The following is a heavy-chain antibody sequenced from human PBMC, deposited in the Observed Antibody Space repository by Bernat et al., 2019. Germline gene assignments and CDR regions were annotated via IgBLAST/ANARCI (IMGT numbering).Heavy chain of an antibody. CDR3: AGDAYVSSCYPDDFDI. J-gene: IGHJ4*02. Sequence: QVQLVESGGGVVQPGRSLRLSCAASGFTFSSYAMHWVRQAPGKGLEWVAVISYDGSNKYYADSVKGRFTISRDNSKNTLYLQMNSLRAEDTAVYYWAGDAYVSSCYPDDFDIWGQGTLVTVSS. CDR2: ISYDGSNK. D-gene: IGHD3-22*01. CDR1: GFTFSSYA. V-gene: IGHV3-30-3*02.